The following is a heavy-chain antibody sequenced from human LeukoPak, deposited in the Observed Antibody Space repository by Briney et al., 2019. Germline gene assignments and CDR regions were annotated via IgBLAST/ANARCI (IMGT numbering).Heavy chain of an antibody. CDR3: ARARGAVAGTSPSEYFQH. V-gene: IGHV4-4*07. Sequence: SETPSLTCTVSGGSISSYYWSWIRQPAGKGLEWIGRIYTSGSTNYNPSLKSRVTMSVDTSKNQFSLKLSSVTAADTAVYYCARARGAVAGTSPSEYFQHWGQGTLVTVSS. J-gene: IGHJ1*01. D-gene: IGHD6-19*01. CDR1: GGSISSYY. CDR2: IYTSGST.